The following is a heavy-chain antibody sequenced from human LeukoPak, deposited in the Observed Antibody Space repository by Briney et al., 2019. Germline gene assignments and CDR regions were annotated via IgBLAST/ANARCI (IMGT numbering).Heavy chain of an antibody. V-gene: IGHV4-59*08. CDR1: GGSISSYY. D-gene: IGHD6-13*01. Sequence: PSETLSLTCTVSGGSISSYYWSWIRQPPGKGLEWIGYIYYSGSTNYTPSLKSRVTISVDTSKNQFSLKLSSVTAADTAVYYCAGNIAAAGRYYYGMDVWGQGTTVTVSS. J-gene: IGHJ6*02. CDR3: AGNIAAAGRYYYGMDV. CDR2: IYYSGST.